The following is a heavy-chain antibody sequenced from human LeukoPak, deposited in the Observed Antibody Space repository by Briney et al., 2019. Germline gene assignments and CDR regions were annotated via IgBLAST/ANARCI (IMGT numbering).Heavy chain of an antibody. CDR3: VNSSHTVALHSYYCMDV. CDR1: GFTFSNYG. J-gene: IGHJ6*02. Sequence: GGSLRLSCAASGFTFSNYGMHWVRQAPGKGLEYVSSISSNGGRTYYADSVKGRFTISRDNSKNTLYLQMSSLRAEDTAVYYCVNSSHTVALHSYYCMDVWSQGTTATVSS. CDR2: ISSNGGRT. V-gene: IGHV3-64D*09. D-gene: IGHD4-23*01.